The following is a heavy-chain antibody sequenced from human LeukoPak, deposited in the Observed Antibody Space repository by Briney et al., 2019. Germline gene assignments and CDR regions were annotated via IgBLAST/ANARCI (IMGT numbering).Heavy chain of an antibody. Sequence: EGSLRLSCAASGFTVSGNYITWVRQAPGEGLEWVSIIYSGGTTKYADPVRGRFTISRDKSKNTVHLQMNSLRAEDTAVYYCATSPSIITAFRDRGQGTLVTVSS. CDR3: ATSPSIITAFRD. D-gene: IGHD2/OR15-2a*01. CDR2: IYSGGTT. CDR1: GFTVSGNY. V-gene: IGHV3-53*01. J-gene: IGHJ1*01.